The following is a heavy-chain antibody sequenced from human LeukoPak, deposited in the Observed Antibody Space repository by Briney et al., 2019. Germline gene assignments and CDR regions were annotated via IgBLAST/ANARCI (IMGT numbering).Heavy chain of an antibody. CDR2: IYPGDSDT. V-gene: IGHV5-51*01. CDR1: GYSFPSFW. J-gene: IGHJ1*01. D-gene: IGHD3-10*01. Sequence: GESLKIPCKGSGYSFPSFWIGWVRQMPGKGLEWMGIIYPGDSDTRYSPSFQGQVTISVDRSISTAYLQWNSLKASDTAMYYCATTSHFGSTRGGYFQHWGQGTLVTVSS. CDR3: ATTSHFGSTRGGYFQH.